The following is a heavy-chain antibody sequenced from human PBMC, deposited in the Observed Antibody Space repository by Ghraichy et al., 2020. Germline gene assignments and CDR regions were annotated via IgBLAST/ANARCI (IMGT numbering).Heavy chain of an antibody. CDR3: ARDRGIFGVVLDY. CDR1: GFTFSSYW. V-gene: IGHV3-7*01. CDR2: IKQDGSEK. D-gene: IGHD3-3*01. Sequence: GESLNISCAASGFTFSSYWMSWVRQAPGKGLEWVANIKQDGSEKYYVDSVKGRFTISRDNAKNSLYLQMNSLRAEDTAVYYCARDRGIFGVVLDYWGQGTLVTVSS. J-gene: IGHJ4*02.